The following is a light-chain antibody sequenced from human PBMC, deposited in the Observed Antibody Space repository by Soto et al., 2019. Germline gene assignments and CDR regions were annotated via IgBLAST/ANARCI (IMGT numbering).Light chain of an antibody. J-gene: IGKJ1*01. Sequence: DIVMTQSPDSLAVSLGERATINCKSSQSVLYSSNNKNYLAWYQQKPGQPPKLLIYWASTRESGVPDRFSGSGSGTDFTLTISSLQAEEVAVYYCQRYYSTWTFGQGTKVEIK. CDR2: WAS. CDR1: QSVLYSSNNKNY. CDR3: QRYYSTWT. V-gene: IGKV4-1*01.